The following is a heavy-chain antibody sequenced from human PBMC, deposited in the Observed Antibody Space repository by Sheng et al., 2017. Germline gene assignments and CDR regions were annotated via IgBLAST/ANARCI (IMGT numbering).Heavy chain of an antibody. Sequence: EVQLLESGGGLVQPGGSLRLSCAASGFTFRNYAMTWVRQAPGKGLEWVSSISGSGGGTHYADSVKGRFTISRDNSKNTLVLQMNSLRAEDTAVYYCAKGRDYDSSGSYYAGAFDIWGQGTMVTVSS. CDR1: GFTFRNYA. V-gene: IGHV3-23*01. D-gene: IGHD3-22*01. CDR3: AKGRDYDSSGSYYAGAFDI. J-gene: IGHJ3*02. CDR2: ISGSGGGT.